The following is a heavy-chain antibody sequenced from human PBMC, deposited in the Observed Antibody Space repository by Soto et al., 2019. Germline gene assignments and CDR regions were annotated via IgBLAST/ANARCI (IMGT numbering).Heavy chain of an antibody. Sequence: QVQLVQSGAEVKKPGSSVKVSCKASGGTFSSYAISWVRQAPGQGLEWMGGIIPIFGTANYAQKFQGRVTIPADESTSTAYRELSSLRSEDTAVYYCARAGAYYDFWSGSSNWFDPWGQGTLVTVSS. D-gene: IGHD3-3*01. CDR3: ARAGAYYDFWSGSSNWFDP. CDR2: IIPIFGTA. J-gene: IGHJ5*02. CDR1: GGTFSSYA. V-gene: IGHV1-69*01.